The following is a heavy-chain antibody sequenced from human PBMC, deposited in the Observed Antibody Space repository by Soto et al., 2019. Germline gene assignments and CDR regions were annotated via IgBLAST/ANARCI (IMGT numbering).Heavy chain of an antibody. V-gene: IGHV4-59*01. CDR3: ARERSIFGVVTFDF. CDR1: GASLTDNY. J-gene: IGHJ4*02. Sequence: PSETLSLTCSVSGASLTDNYWNWIRQAPGKGLEWIGDIYHSGYTKYNPSFESRVTISIDTSKNQFSLNLTSVTAADTAVYYWARERSIFGVVTFDFWGQGTLVTVSS. CDR2: IYHSGYT. D-gene: IGHD3-3*01.